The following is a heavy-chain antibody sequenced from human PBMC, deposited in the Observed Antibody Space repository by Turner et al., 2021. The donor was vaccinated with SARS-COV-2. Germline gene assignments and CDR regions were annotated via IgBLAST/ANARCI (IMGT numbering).Heavy chain of an antibody. CDR3: AKDLGQLDWFDP. J-gene: IGHJ5*02. CDR2: ISYDGSNK. Sequence: QVQLVESGGRVVQPRRSLILSCAASGFTFSSYGMHWVRQAPGKGLEWVGVISYDGSNKYYADSVKGRFTISRDNSKNTLYLQMNSLRAEDTAVYYCAKDLGQLDWFDPWGQGTLVTVSS. D-gene: IGHD6-13*01. CDR1: GFTFSSYG. V-gene: IGHV3-30*18.